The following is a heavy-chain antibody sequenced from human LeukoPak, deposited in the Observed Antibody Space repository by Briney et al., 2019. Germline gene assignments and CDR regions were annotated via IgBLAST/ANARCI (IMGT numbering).Heavy chain of an antibody. V-gene: IGHV4-4*07. J-gene: IGHJ6*03. CDR3: ARGYCSSTSCYRYYYYMDV. Sequence: SDTLSLTCTVSGGSISSYYGSWIRQPAGKALEWIGRIYTSGSTNYNPSLKSRVTISVDKSKNQFSLKLSSVTAADTAVYYCARGYCSSTSCYRYYYYMDVWGKGTTVTVSS. CDR1: GGSISSYY. D-gene: IGHD2-2*01. CDR2: IYTSGST.